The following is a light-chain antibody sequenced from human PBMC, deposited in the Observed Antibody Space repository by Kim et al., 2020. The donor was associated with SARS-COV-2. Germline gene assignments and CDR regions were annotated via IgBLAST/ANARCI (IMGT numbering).Light chain of an antibody. V-gene: IGKV1-17*01. CDR1: QGIRDD. CDR2: AAS. J-gene: IGKJ4*01. CDR3: VQYNSYPLT. Sequence: ASVGDRVTIPCRASQGIRDDVGWFQQRPGKAPQRLIEAASTLQNGVPSRFSGSGSGTEFTLTISSLQPEDFATYYCVQYNSYPLTFGGGTKVDIK.